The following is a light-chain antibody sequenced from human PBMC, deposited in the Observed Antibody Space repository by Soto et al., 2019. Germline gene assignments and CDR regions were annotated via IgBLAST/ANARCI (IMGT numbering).Light chain of an antibody. J-gene: IGKJ1*01. V-gene: IGKV1-5*03. CDR2: KAS. CDR1: QSISSW. CDR3: QQYNSYSRT. Sequence: DIQMTQSPSTLSASVGDRVTITCRASQSISSWLAWYQQKPGKAPKLLIYKASSLESGVPSRFSGSGSGTEFNLTISSLQPDDFANYYCQQYNSYSRTFGQGTKVEIK.